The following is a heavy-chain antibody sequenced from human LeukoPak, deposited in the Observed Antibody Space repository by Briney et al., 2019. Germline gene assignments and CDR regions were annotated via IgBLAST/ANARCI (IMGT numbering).Heavy chain of an antibody. D-gene: IGHD3-16*01. V-gene: IGHV3-9*01. CDR1: GFTFDDYA. Sequence: GGSLRLSCAASGFTFDDYAMHWVRQAPGKGLEWVSGISWNSGSIGYADSVKGRFTISRDNAKNSLYLQMNSLRAEDTALYYCAKEAGGVLDVWGQGTTVTVSS. J-gene: IGHJ6*02. CDR2: ISWNSGSI. CDR3: AKEAGGVLDV.